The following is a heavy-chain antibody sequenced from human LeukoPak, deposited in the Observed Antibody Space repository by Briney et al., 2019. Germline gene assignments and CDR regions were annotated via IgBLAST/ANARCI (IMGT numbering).Heavy chain of an antibody. CDR2: ISGSGGST. V-gene: IGHV3-23*01. J-gene: IGHJ4*02. CDR3: TTDLAARGYFDY. D-gene: IGHD6-6*01. Sequence: PGGSLRLSCAASGFTFSSYAMSWVRQAPGKGLEWVSAISGSGGSTYYADSVKGRFTISRDNSKNTLYLQMNSLKTEDTAVYYCTTDLAARGYFDYWGQGTLVTVSS. CDR1: GFTFSSYA.